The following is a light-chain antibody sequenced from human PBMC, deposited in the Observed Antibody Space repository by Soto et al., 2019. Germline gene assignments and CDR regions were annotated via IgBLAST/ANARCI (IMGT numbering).Light chain of an antibody. CDR2: EVS. J-gene: IGLJ2*01. CDR3: CSYAGRTTLV. Sequence: QSALTQPASVSGSPGQSITISCTGAASDVGTYDVVSWYQQHPGKAPKLMIYEVSKRPSGVSNRFSGSRSGNTASLIISGLQAEDEADYYCCSYAGRTTLVFGGGTKLTVL. CDR1: ASDVGTYDV. V-gene: IGLV2-23*02.